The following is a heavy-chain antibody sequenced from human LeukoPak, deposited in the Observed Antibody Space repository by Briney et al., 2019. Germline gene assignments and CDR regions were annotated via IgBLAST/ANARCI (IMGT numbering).Heavy chain of an antibody. CDR1: GDSVSSNNGA. J-gene: IGHJ4*02. D-gene: IGHD6-19*01. Sequence: SQTLSLTCGISGDSVSSNNGAWNWIRQSPSRGLEWLGRTYYRSKWDNDYAGSMKGRITISPDTSKNQFSLQLNSVTPEDTAVYYCARGVGTSGWYTFDYWGQGTLVSVSS. V-gene: IGHV6-1*01. CDR3: ARGVGTSGWYTFDY. CDR2: TYYRSKWDN.